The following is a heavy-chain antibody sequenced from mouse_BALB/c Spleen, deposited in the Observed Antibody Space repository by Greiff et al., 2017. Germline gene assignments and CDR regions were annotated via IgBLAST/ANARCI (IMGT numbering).Heavy chain of an antibody. V-gene: IGHV2-4-1*01. CDR1: GFSLSSYG. J-gene: IGHJ4*01. CDR2: IWSGGST. Sequence: QVNVKQSGPGLVQPAQSLSITCAASGFSLSSYGVYWVRQSPGKGLEWLGVIWSGGSTDYNAAFISRLSISKDNSKSQVIFKMNSLQADDTAIDYCARSDGSRNAMDYWGQGTSVTVSS. D-gene: IGHD1-1*01. CDR3: ARSDGSRNAMDY.